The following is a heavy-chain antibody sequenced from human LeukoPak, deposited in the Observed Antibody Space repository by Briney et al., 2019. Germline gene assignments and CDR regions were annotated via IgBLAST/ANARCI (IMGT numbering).Heavy chain of an antibody. Sequence: ASVKVSCKASGYTFTSYGINWVRQAPGQGLEWMGWISAYNSNTHYAQKLQGRVTMTTGTSTSTAYMEVRSLRSEDTAVYYCARDNGGTAMAYYYYYYMDVWGKGTTVTISS. CDR3: ARDNGGTAMAYYYYYYMDV. CDR2: ISAYNSNT. J-gene: IGHJ6*03. V-gene: IGHV1-18*01. D-gene: IGHD5-18*01. CDR1: GYTFTSYG.